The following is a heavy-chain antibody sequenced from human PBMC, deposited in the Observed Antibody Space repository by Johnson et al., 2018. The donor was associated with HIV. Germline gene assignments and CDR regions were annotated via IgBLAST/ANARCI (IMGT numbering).Heavy chain of an antibody. Sequence: VQLVESGGGVVQPGRSLRLSCAASGFTFNTYWMTWVRQVPGKGLEWVANIKEDGSEKYYVDSVKGRFTISRDNSKNTLYLQMNSLRAEDTAVYYCAKGGASTTVAAFDIWGPGTMVTVSS. V-gene: IGHV3-7*05. J-gene: IGHJ3*02. CDR1: GFTFNTYW. CDR3: AKGGASTTVAAFDI. CDR2: IKEDGSEK. D-gene: IGHD4-17*01.